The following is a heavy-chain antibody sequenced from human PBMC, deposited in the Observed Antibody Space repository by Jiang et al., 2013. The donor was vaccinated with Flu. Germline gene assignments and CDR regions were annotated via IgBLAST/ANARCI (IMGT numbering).Heavy chain of an antibody. D-gene: IGHD2-21*01. V-gene: IGHV7-4-1*02. CDR1: GYTFTGPS. CDR2: STRTLGT. J-gene: IGHJ5*02. CDR3: ARDLSLIRFDP. Sequence: KASGYTFTGPSINWVRQALDKGLSGWDGSTRTLGTQRMPRGSTGRFVFSLDTSVSTAYLQISSLKAADTAVYYCARDLSLIRFDPWGQGTLVTVSS.